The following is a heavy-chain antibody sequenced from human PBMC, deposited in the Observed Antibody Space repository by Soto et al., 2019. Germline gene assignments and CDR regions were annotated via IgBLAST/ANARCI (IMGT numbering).Heavy chain of an antibody. J-gene: IGHJ4*02. D-gene: IGHD1-1*01. Sequence: QVHLVPSGAAVKKPGASVKVSCKGSGYAFTPYGITWVRQAPGQGLEWMGWISAHNGNTNYAQKLQGRVTVTRDTSTSTAYMELRSLRSDDTAVYYCARGRYGDYWGQGALVTVSS. CDR2: ISAHNGNT. CDR1: GYAFTPYG. CDR3: ARGRYGDY. V-gene: IGHV1-18*01.